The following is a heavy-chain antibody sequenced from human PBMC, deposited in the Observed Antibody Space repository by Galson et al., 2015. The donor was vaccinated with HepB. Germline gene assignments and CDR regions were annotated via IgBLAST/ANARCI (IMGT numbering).Heavy chain of an antibody. CDR3: ARDDSSGYPSYWYFDL. Sequence: SLRLSCAASGFTFSSYSMNWVRQAPGKGLEWVSSISSSSSYIYYADSVKGRFTISRDNAKNSLYLQMNSLRARDTAVYYCARDDSSGYPSYWYFDLWGRGTLVTVSS. CDR2: ISSSSSYI. D-gene: IGHD3-22*01. J-gene: IGHJ2*01. V-gene: IGHV3-21*01. CDR1: GFTFSSYS.